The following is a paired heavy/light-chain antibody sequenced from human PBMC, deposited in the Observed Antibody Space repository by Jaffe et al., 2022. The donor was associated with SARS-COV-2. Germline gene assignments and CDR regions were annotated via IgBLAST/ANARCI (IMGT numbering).Light chain of an antibody. CDR2: EVT. Sequence: QSALTQPPSASGSPGQSVTISCTGTSSDVGGYNYVSWYQQHPGKAPKLMIYEVTKRPSGVPDRFSGSKSGNTASLTVSGLQAEDEADYYCSSYAGSDNFVVFGGGTKVTV. CDR1: SSDVGGYNY. V-gene: IGLV2-8*01. J-gene: IGLJ3*02. CDR3: SSYAGSDNFVV.
Heavy chain of an antibody. J-gene: IGHJ6*02. CDR2: IFTTGST. CDR1: GGSITSGSYY. CDR3: ARGRSTRIRLYYYYYGMDV. V-gene: IGHV4-61*02. Sequence: QVQLQESGPGLVKPSQTLSLTCTVSGGSITSGSYYWSWIRQPAGRGLEWIGRIFTTGSTNYNPSLMSRVTISVDTSKNQFSLKLSSVTAADTAVYYCARGRSTRIRLYYYYYGMDVWGQGTTVTVSS. D-gene: IGHD2-2*01.